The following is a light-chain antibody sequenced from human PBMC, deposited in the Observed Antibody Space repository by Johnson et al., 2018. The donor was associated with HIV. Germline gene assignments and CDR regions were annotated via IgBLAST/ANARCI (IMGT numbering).Light chain of an antibody. Sequence: QSILTQPPSVSAAPGQKVAISCSGSSSNIGNNYVSWYQQVPGTAPKLLIYDNNRRPSGIPDRFSGSKSGSLATLGITGLQTGDEADYYCGTWDTRLRTGFFGTGTKVTVL. V-gene: IGLV1-51*01. CDR1: SSNIGNNY. J-gene: IGLJ1*01. CDR3: GTWDTRLRTGF. CDR2: DNN.